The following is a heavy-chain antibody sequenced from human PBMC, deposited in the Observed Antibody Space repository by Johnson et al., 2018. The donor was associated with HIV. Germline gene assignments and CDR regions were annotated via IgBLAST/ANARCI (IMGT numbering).Heavy chain of an antibody. CDR1: GFTFSSYG. J-gene: IGHJ3*02. D-gene: IGHD2/OR15-2a*01. CDR3: AKVLLPQDAFDI. Sequence: QVQLVESGGGVVQPGRSLRLSCAASGFTFSSYGMHWVRQAPGKGLEWVAVIWYDGSNKYYADSVKGRFTISRDNSKNSLYLQMNSLRAEDTALYCCAKVLLPQDAFDIWGQGTMVTVSS. CDR2: IWYDGSNK. V-gene: IGHV3-33*06.